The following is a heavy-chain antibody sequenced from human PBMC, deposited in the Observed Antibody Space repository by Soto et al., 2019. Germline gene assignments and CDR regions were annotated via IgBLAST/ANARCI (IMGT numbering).Heavy chain of an antibody. CDR1: GFTFNNYA. J-gene: IGHJ4*02. CDR3: AKGRGGSGSLTPRVDF. Sequence: VQLLESGGGLVQPGGSLRLSCAASGFTFNNYAMTWVRQAPGKGPEWVSAISGGGDTTSYADSVKGRFTVSRDGSKNTLYLQMSSLRAEDTALYYCAKGRGGSGSLTPRVDFWGQGTLVTVSS. V-gene: IGHV3-23*01. D-gene: IGHD3-10*01. CDR2: ISGGGDTT.